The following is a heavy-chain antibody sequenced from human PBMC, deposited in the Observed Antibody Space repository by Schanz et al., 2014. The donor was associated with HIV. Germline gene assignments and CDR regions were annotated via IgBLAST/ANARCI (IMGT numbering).Heavy chain of an antibody. V-gene: IGHV3-43*01. CDR2: ITWDGGST. J-gene: IGHJ3*01. CDR1: GFTFDDYT. Sequence: ESGGVVVQPGGSLRISCAASGFTFDDYTMHWVRQAPGKGLEWVSLITWDGGSTYYADSVKGRFTISRDNAKNFLYLQMDSLRAEDTALYYCARDPYCRTTSCYSTAFDLWGQGTLVTVSS. D-gene: IGHD2-2*01. CDR3: ARDPYCRTTSCYSTAFDL.